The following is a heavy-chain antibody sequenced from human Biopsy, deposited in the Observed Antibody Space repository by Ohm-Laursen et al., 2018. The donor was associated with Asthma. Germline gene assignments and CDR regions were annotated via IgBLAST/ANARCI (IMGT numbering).Heavy chain of an antibody. V-gene: IGHV3-53*01. CDR2: IYSGGTS. J-gene: IGHJ4*02. CDR3: ARGDSSNWSHYYFDY. D-gene: IGHD3-22*01. Sequence: SLRLSCAASGFAVSRDHMFWVRQAPGKGLEWVSVIYSGGTSHTADSVRGRFTISRDYSKNTLYLQMHSLRAEDTAVYYCARGDSSNWSHYYFDYRGPGILVTVSS. CDR1: GFAVSRDH.